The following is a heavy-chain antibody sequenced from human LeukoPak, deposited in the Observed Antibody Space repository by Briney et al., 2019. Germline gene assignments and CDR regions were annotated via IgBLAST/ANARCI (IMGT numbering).Heavy chain of an antibody. CDR3: ARDIVSDSGSYPYYYYYYMDV. J-gene: IGHJ6*03. Sequence: ASVKVSCKASGYTFTGYYMHWVRQAPGQGLEWMGWINPNSGGTNYAQKFQGRVTITADESTSTAYMELSSLRSEDTAVYYCARDIVSDSGSYPYYYYYYMDVWGKGTTVTVSS. CDR2: INPNSGGT. V-gene: IGHV1-2*02. CDR1: GYTFTGYY. D-gene: IGHD1-26*01.